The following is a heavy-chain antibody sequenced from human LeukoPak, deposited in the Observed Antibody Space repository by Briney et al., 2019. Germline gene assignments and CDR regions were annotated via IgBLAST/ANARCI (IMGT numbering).Heavy chain of an antibody. J-gene: IGHJ4*02. CDR3: ARDRSVITMMGN. V-gene: IGHV1-18*01. CDR2: ISAYNGNT. CDR1: GDTFSNYG. D-gene: IGHD3-22*01. Sequence: ASVKVSCKASGDTFSNYGISWVRQAPGQGLEWMGRISAYNGNTNYAQKLQGRVTMTTDTSTSTAYMELRSLRSDDTAVYYCARDRSVITMMGNWGQGTLVTVSS.